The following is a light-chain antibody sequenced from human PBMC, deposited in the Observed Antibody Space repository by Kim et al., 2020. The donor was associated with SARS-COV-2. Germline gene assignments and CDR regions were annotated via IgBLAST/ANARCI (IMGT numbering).Light chain of an antibody. CDR2: WAS. CDR3: QQYYSTLYT. Sequence: TATINCQSSQSVLYSANNKNYLAWYQQKPGQPPKLLIYWASTRDSGVPDRFSGSGSGTDFTLTISSLQAEDVAVYYCQQYYSTLYTFGQGTKLEI. V-gene: IGKV4-1*01. CDR1: QSVLYSANNKNY. J-gene: IGKJ2*01.